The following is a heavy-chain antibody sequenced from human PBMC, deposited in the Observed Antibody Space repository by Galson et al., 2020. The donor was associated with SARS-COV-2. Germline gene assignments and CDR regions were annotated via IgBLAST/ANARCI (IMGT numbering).Heavy chain of an antibody. CDR2: ISWNSGSI. J-gene: IGHJ4*02. CDR3: AKGYSYGTMVDY. Sequence: GGSLRLSCAASGFTFDDYAMHWVRQAPGKGLEWVSGISWNSGSIGYADSVKGRFTISRDNAKNSLYLQMNSLRAEDTALYYCAKGYSYGTMVDYWGQGTLVTVSS. CDR1: GFTFDDYA. V-gene: IGHV3-9*01. D-gene: IGHD5-18*01.